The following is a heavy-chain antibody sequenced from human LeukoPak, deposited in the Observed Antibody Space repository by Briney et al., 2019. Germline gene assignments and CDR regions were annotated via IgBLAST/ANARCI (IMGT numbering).Heavy chain of an antibody. Sequence: GGSLRLSCAASGFTFSSYSMNWVRQAPGKGLEWVSSISSSSSYIYYADSVKGRFTISRDNAKISLYLQMNSLRAEDTAVYYCARDLSIAVAGTRFDYWGQGTLVTVSS. V-gene: IGHV3-21*01. CDR1: GFTFSSYS. J-gene: IGHJ4*02. CDR2: ISSSSSYI. D-gene: IGHD6-19*01. CDR3: ARDLSIAVAGTRFDY.